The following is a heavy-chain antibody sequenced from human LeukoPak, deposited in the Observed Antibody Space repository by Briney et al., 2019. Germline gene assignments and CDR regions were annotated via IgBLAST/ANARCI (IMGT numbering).Heavy chain of an antibody. CDR2: INPKNGGT. J-gene: IGHJ4*02. V-gene: IGHV1-2*02. Sequence: GASVKVSCKASGYTFIDYYMHWVRQAPGQVLAWMGWINPKNGGTNYAQKFQGRVTMTRDTSISTAYMELSRLRSDDTAVYYCARGPSHGGHDYWGQGTLVTVSS. CDR1: GYTFIDYY. CDR3: ARGPSHGGHDY. D-gene: IGHD3-10*01.